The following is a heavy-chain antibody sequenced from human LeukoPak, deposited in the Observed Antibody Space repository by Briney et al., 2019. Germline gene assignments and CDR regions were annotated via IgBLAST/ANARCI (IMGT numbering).Heavy chain of an antibody. CDR2: ISGGGGST. J-gene: IGHJ3*02. CDR3: ARVQYYDSSGSTAAFDI. V-gene: IGHV3-23*01. Sequence: GGSLRLSCAASGFTFTSYSMNWVRQAPGKGLEWVSTISGGGGSTYYADSVKGRFTISRDNSKNTLYLQMNSLRAEDTAVYYCARVQYYDSSGSTAAFDIWGQGTMVTVSS. CDR1: GFTFTSYS. D-gene: IGHD3-22*01.